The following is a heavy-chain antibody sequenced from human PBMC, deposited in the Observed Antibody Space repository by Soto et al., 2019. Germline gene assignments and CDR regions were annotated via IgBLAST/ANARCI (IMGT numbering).Heavy chain of an antibody. V-gene: IGHV1-18*01. J-gene: IGHJ5*02. Sequence: GASVKVSCRASGYTFTSYGISWVRQAPGQGLEWMGWISAYNGNTNYAQKLQGRVTMTTDTSTSTAYMELRSLRSDDTAVYYCARDQKYYDFWSGYYRLSWFDPWGQGTLVTVSS. CDR2: ISAYNGNT. CDR1: GYTFTSYG. CDR3: ARDQKYYDFWSGYYRLSWFDP. D-gene: IGHD3-3*01.